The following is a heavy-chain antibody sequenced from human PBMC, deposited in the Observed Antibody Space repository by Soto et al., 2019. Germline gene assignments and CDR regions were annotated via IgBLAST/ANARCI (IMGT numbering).Heavy chain of an antibody. CDR3: ASLVDTATVLTK. V-gene: IGHV4-31*03. D-gene: IGHD5-18*01. CDR1: GGSISSGGYY. CDR2: IYYSGST. Sequence: TLSLTCTVSGGSISSGGYYWSWIRQHPGKGLEWIGYIYYSGSTYYNPSLKSRVTISVDTSKNQFSLKLSSVTAADTAVYYCASLVDTATVLTKWGQGTLVTVSS. J-gene: IGHJ4*02.